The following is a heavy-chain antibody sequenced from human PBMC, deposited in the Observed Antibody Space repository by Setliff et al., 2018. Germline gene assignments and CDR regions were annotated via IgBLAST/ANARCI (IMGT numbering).Heavy chain of an antibody. CDR1: GASISSDGYY. Sequence: SETLSLTCSVSGASISSDGYYWSWIRQYPGKGLEWIGYIYYSGSTYYNPSLKSRVTISLDTSENQFSLELTSVTAADTAVYYCARSRTIAVKGGIDPWGQGTLV. J-gene: IGHJ5*02. V-gene: IGHV4-31*03. D-gene: IGHD6-19*01. CDR3: ARSRTIAVKGGIDP. CDR2: IYYSGST.